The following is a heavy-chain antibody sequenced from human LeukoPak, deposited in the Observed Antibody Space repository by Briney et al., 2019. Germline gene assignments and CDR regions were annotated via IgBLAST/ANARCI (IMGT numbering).Heavy chain of an antibody. D-gene: IGHD3-22*01. J-gene: IGHJ4*02. CDR3: ARSRYYDTTGYNPTYYFDS. CDR1: GGSIIGSY. Sequence: SETLSLTCAVSGGSIIGSYWTWIRQSPAQGLQFIGYIYNTLDVNYNPSLKSRVTISIDMSTNQFSLRLNSVTAAGTAIYYCARSRYYDTTGYNPTYYFDSWGQGALVTVSS. V-gene: IGHV4-59*01. CDR2: IYNTLDV.